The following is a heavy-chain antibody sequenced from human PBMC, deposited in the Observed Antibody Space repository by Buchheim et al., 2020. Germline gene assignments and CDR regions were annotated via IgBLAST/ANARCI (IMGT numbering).Heavy chain of an antibody. CDR2: INHSGST. V-gene: IGHV4-34*01. J-gene: IGHJ6*02. D-gene: IGHD6-19*01. Sequence: QVQLQQWGAGLLKPSETLSLTCAVYGGSFSGYYWSWIRQPPGKGLEWIGEINHSGSTNYNPSLKSRVTISVDTSKNQLSLKLSSVTAADTAVYYCARGRIAVAGMDYYYGMDVWGQGTT. CDR3: ARGRIAVAGMDYYYGMDV. CDR1: GGSFSGYY.